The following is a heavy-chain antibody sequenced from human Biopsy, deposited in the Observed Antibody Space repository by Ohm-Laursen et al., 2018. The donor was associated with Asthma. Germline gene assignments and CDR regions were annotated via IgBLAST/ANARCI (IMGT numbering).Heavy chain of an antibody. Sequence: SLRLSCSASGFTFRAHAMSWVRQAPGKELEWVSTISGNSGITYYADSVKGRFTISRDNSQNTLYLHMDSLSAEDTAVYYCAKDRSGTWYGFDYWGQGTLVTVSS. CDR2: ISGNSGIT. CDR3: AKDRSGTWYGFDY. CDR1: GFTFRAHA. D-gene: IGHD6-13*01. J-gene: IGHJ4*02. V-gene: IGHV3-23*01.